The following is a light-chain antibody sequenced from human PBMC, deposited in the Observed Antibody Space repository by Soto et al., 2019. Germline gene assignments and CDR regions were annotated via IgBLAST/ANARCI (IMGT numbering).Light chain of an antibody. V-gene: IGKV1-5*03. CDR3: QQYNAYPLT. Sequence: DIQMTQSPSTLSASVGDRDTITCRASQSISSWLAWYQQKPGKAPKLLIYKASTLESGVPSNFSGSGSGTECSLTISSLQPEDFATYYCQQYNAYPLTFGEGTKVDVK. CDR2: KAS. CDR1: QSISSW. J-gene: IGKJ1*01.